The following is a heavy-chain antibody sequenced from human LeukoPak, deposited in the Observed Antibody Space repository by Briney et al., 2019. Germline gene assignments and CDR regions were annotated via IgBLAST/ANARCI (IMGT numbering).Heavy chain of an antibody. CDR1: GYTFTSYY. J-gene: IGHJ5*02. D-gene: IGHD1-7*01. V-gene: IGHV1-2*02. CDR3: ARDWDPITGTTRWFDP. Sequence: ASVKVSCKASGYTFTSYYMHWVRQAPGQGLEWMAWINTASGVANYAQKFQGRVTLTRDKSITTVYMELSSLRSDDTALYYCARDWDPITGTTRWFDPWGQGTLVTVSS. CDR2: INTASGVA.